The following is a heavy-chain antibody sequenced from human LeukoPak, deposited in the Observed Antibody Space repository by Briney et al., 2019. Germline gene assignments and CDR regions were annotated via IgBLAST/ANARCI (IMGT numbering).Heavy chain of an antibody. D-gene: IGHD4-17*01. CDR2: IKQDGSEE. J-gene: IGHJ4*02. CDR3: ATFTVTLPPFDY. V-gene: IGHV3-7*01. CDR1: GFTFSNAW. Sequence: SGGSLRLSCAASGFTFSNAWMSWVRQAPGKGLEWVANIKQDGSEEYYVDSVKGRFTISRDNAKNSLYLQMNSLRAEDTAVYYCATFTVTLPPFDYWGQGTLVTVSS.